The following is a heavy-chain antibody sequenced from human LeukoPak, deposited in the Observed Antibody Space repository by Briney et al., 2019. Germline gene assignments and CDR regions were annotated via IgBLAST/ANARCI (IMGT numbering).Heavy chain of an antibody. CDR3: AKSQVGSCSSASCSLDY. D-gene: IGHD2-2*01. V-gene: IGHV3-23*01. J-gene: IGHJ4*02. Sequence: GGSLRLSCAASGFTFSSYAMCWVRQAPGKGLEWVSTVSGNSVRTYYADSVKGRFIISRDASKNTLYLQMTSLRVEDTAVYYCAKSQVGSCSSASCSLDYWGQGALVTVSS. CDR1: GFTFSSYA. CDR2: VSGNSVRT.